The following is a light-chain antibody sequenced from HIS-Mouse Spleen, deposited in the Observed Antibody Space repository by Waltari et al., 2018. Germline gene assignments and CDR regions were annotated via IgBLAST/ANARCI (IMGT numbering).Light chain of an antibody. J-gene: IGLJ2*01. CDR2: RNN. Sequence: QSVLTQPPSASGTPGQRVTSSCSGSSPNIGRNYVYWYQQLPGTAPKLLIYRNNQRPSGVPDRFSGSKSGTSASLAISGLRSEDEADYYCAAWDDSLSGVVFGGGTKLTVL. V-gene: IGLV1-47*01. CDR1: SPNIGRNY. CDR3: AAWDDSLSGVV.